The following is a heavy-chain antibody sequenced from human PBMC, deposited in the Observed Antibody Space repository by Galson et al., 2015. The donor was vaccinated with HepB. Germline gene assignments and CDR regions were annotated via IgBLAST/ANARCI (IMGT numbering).Heavy chain of an antibody. D-gene: IGHD2-2*01. CDR2: ISGSGGST. V-gene: IGHV3-23*01. Sequence: SLRLSCAASGFTFNSYAMIWVRQAPGKGLEWVSAISGSGGSTYYADSVKGRFTISRDNSKNTLYLQMNSLRAEDTAVYYCAKDIVVVPAADDAFDIWGQGTMVTVSS. CDR3: AKDIVVVPAADDAFDI. CDR1: GFTFNSYA. J-gene: IGHJ3*02.